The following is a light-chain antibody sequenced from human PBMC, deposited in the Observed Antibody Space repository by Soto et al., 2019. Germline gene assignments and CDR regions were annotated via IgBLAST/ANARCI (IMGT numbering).Light chain of an antibody. CDR3: PQRSNWPPIT. CDR2: DAS. J-gene: IGKJ5*01. CDR1: QSVSSY. V-gene: IGKV3-11*01. Sequence: EIVLTQSPATLSLSPGERATLSCRASQSVSSYLAWYQQKPGQAPRLLIYDASNRAPGIPARFSGSGSGTDFTLTISSLEPEDFAVYYCPQRSNWPPITFGQGTRLEIK.